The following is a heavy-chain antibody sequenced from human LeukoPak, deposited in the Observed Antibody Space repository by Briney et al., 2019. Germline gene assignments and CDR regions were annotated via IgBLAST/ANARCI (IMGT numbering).Heavy chain of an antibody. J-gene: IGHJ6*02. V-gene: IGHV4-59*01. CDR2: VYYTGST. Sequence: PSETLPLTCTVSGASISSFYWSWIRQPPGKGLEFIGYVYYTGSTNYTPSLESRVTISLDTSKNEFSLKMSSVTAADTAVYYCARVPVYYGMDVWGQGTTVTVSS. CDR3: ARVPVYYGMDV. CDR1: GASISSFY.